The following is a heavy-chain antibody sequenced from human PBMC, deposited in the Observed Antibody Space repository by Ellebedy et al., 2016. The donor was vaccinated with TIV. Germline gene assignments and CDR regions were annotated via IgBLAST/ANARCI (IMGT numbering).Heavy chain of an antibody. V-gene: IGHV3-48*04. CDR1: GFSFSTHS. D-gene: IGHD5-18*01. CDR2: IGSSISTI. Sequence: GGSLRLXXAASGFSFSTHSMTWVRQAPGKGLEWVSYIGSSISTIYYADSVKGRFTISRDNAKSSLYLQMNSLRLEDTALYYCSSHVDTSMTHWGQGTLVTASS. J-gene: IGHJ4*02. CDR3: SSHVDTSMTH.